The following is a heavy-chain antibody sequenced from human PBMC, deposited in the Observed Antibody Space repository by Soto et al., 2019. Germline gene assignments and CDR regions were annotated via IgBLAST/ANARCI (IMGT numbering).Heavy chain of an antibody. CDR3: GTPGGGGGY. Sequence: EVQLVESGGGLIQPGGSLRLSCAVSGFTVSNNYMSWVRQAPGKGLEGVSVIYSGGYTAYGDSVKGRFTISRDNSKNTFYRKNETRSAEDTAVYYSGTPGGGGGYWGQGTLVTVSS. V-gene: IGHV3-53*01. CDR1: GFTVSNNY. CDR2: IYSGGYT. D-gene: IGHD3-10*01. J-gene: IGHJ4*02.